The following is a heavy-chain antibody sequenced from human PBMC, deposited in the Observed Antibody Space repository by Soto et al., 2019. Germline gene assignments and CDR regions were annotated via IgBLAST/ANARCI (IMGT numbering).Heavy chain of an antibody. V-gene: IGHV3-23*01. CDR2: ISGSGGST. D-gene: IGHD3-3*01. Sequence: GGSLRLSCAASGFTFSSYAMSWVRQAPGKGLEWVSAISGSGGSTYYADSVKGRFTISRDNSKNTLYLQMNSLRAEDTAVYYCAKARLNYDFWSGYPNRPYWGQGTLVTV. CDR1: GFTFSSYA. CDR3: AKARLNYDFWSGYPNRPY. J-gene: IGHJ4*02.